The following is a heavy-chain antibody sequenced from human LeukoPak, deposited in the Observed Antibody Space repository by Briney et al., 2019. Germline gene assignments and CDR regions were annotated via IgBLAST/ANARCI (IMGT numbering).Heavy chain of an antibody. CDR3: ARRSGVAVAGAFDY. D-gene: IGHD6-19*01. Sequence: GGSLRLSCAASGFTFDDYGMSWVRQAPGKGLEWVSGINWNGGSTGYADSVKGRFTISRDNSKNTLYLQMNSLRAEDTAVYFCARRSGVAVAGAFDYWGQGTLVTVSS. CDR1: GFTFDDYG. V-gene: IGHV3-20*04. J-gene: IGHJ4*02. CDR2: INWNGGST.